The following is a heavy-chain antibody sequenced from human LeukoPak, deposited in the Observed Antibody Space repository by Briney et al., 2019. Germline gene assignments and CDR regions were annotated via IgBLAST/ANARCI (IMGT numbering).Heavy chain of an antibody. CDR2: INHSGST. Sequence: PSETLSLTCTVSGYSISSGYYWSWIRQPPGKGLEWIGEINHSGSTNYNPSLKSRVTISVDTSKNQFSLKLSSVTAADTAVYYCARLWRGYSYGRVPLPIDYWGQGTLVTVSS. D-gene: IGHD5-18*01. CDR1: GYSISSGYY. V-gene: IGHV4-38-2*02. CDR3: ARLWRGYSYGRVPLPIDY. J-gene: IGHJ4*02.